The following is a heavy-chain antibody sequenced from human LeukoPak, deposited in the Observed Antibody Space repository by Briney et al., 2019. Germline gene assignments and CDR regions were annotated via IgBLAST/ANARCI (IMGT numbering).Heavy chain of an antibody. CDR1: GFTFSSYA. CDR2: ISYDGSNK. V-gene: IGHV3-30*14. J-gene: IGHJ4*02. Sequence: PGGSLRLSCAASGFTFSSYAMHWVRHAPGKGLEWVAVISYDGSNKYYADSVKGRFTISRDNSKNTLYLQMYSLRADDTALYYCAKGRGYNSGSPLDDWGQGTLVTVSS. D-gene: IGHD3-10*01. CDR3: AKGRGYNSGSPLDD.